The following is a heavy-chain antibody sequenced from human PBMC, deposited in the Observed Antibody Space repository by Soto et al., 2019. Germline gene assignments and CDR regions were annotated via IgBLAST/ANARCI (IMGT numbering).Heavy chain of an antibody. J-gene: IGHJ4*02. CDR2: ISADGNTK. CDR3: VRAVRDADER. Sequence: QVQLVESGGGVVQPGRSLRLSCAASGFTFSSYVFHWIRQSPGKGLAWVAVISADGNTKVYADSVKGRFTISRDDSENMVYLQMNSLTTDDTAVYYCVRAVRDADERWGQGTLVTVSS. CDR1: GFTFSSYV. D-gene: IGHD3-10*01. V-gene: IGHV3-30-3*01.